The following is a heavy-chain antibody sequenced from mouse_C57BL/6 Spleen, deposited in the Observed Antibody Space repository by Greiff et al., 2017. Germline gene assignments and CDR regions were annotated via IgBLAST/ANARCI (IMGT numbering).Heavy chain of an antibody. CDR1: GYAFSSYW. D-gene: IGHD1-1*01. V-gene: IGHV1-80*01. CDR3: ASYGSPYAMDY. J-gene: IGHJ4*01. Sequence: VQLQQSGAELVKPGASVKISCKASGYAFSSYWMNWVKQRPGQGLEWIGQIYPGDGDTNYNGKFKGKATLTADKSSSTAYMQLSSLTSEDSAVYFCASYGSPYAMDYWGQGTSVTVSS. CDR2: IYPGDGDT.